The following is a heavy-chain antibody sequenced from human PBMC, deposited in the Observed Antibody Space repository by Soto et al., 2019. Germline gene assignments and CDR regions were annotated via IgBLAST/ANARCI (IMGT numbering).Heavy chain of an antibody. Sequence: GGSLRLSCAASGFTFSSYGMHWVRQAPGKGLEWVAVISYDGSNKYYADSVKGRFTIPRDNSKNTLYLQMNSLRAEDTAVYYCAKGDTAMVVYYYGMDVWGQGTTVTVSS. D-gene: IGHD5-18*01. CDR2: ISYDGSNK. V-gene: IGHV3-30*18. CDR3: AKGDTAMVVYYYGMDV. CDR1: GFTFSSYG. J-gene: IGHJ6*02.